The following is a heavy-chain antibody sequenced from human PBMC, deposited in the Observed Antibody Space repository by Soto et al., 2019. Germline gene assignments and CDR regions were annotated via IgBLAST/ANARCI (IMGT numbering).Heavy chain of an antibody. D-gene: IGHD6-13*01. V-gene: IGHV3-7*01. CDR3: AGHIAAAGIGMDV. Sequence: PGGSLRLSCAASGFTFSSYWMSWVRQAPGKGLEWMANIKQDGSEKYYVDSVKGRFTISRDNAKNSLYLQMNSLRAEDTAVYYCAGHIAAAGIGMDVWGQGTTVTVSS. CDR2: IKQDGSEK. J-gene: IGHJ6*02. CDR1: GFTFSSYW.